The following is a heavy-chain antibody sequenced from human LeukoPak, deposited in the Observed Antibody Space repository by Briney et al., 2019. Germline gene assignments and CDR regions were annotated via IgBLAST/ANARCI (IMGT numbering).Heavy chain of an antibody. CDR2: IYYSGST. V-gene: IGHV4-59*01. D-gene: IGHD3-22*01. Sequence: SETLSLTCTVSGGSISSYYWSWIRQPPGKGLEWIGYIYYSGSTNYNPSLKSRVTISVDTSKNQFSLKLSSVTAADTAVYYCARVPYYYDSSGDHTDYWGQGTLVTVSS. J-gene: IGHJ4*02. CDR3: ARVPYYYDSSGDHTDY. CDR1: GGSISSYY.